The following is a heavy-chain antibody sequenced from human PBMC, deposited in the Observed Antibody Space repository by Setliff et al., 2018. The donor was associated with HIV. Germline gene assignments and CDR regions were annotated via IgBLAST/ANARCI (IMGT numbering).Heavy chain of an antibody. Sequence: GASVMVSCKTTGYTFSTYPMHWVRQAPGQRLEWMGWINTGNDNTRDSQKFQGRVTITRDTSASTAYMELSSLTSEDTAVYYCAKGGDRAMINFDHWGQGTLVTSPQ. D-gene: IGHD5-18*01. CDR1: GYTFSTYP. V-gene: IGHV1-3*04. CDR3: AKGGDRAMINFDH. J-gene: IGHJ4*02. CDR2: INTGNDNT.